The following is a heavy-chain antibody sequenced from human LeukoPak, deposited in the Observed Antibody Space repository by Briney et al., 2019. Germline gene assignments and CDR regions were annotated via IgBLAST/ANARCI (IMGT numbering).Heavy chain of an antibody. Sequence: SETLSLTCAVYGGSFSGYYWSWIRQPPGEGLEWIGEINHSGSTNYNPSLKSRVTISVDTSKNQFSLKLSSVTAADTAVYYCARGYYHSSGYLSYLRLNWFDPWGQGTLVTVSS. V-gene: IGHV4-34*01. CDR2: INHSGST. CDR3: ARGYYHSSGYLSYLRLNWFDP. D-gene: IGHD3-22*01. CDR1: GGSFSGYY. J-gene: IGHJ5*02.